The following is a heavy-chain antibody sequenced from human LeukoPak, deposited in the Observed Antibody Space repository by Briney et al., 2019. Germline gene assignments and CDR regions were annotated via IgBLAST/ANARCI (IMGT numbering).Heavy chain of an antibody. CDR1: GGSISDAAYY. D-gene: IGHD3-3*01. V-gene: IGHV4-31*03. CDR2: IYYSGST. J-gene: IGHJ3*02. Sequence: PSETLSLTCTVSGGSISDAAYYWSWIRQHPGEGLEWMGYIYYSGSTSYNPSLKSRLTISVDTSKNQFSLILTSVTAADTAVYYCARVALITIHENDAFDIWGQGTVVTVSS. CDR3: ARVALITIHENDAFDI.